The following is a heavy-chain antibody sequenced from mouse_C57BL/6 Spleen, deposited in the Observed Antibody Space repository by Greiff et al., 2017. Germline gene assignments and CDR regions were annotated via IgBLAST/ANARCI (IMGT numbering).Heavy chain of an antibody. CDR3: ARPTYDYDYAMDD. CDR2: ISSGSSTI. D-gene: IGHD2-4*01. Sequence: EVKLMESGGGLVKPGGSLKLSCAASGFTFSDYGMHWVRQAPEKGLEWVAYISSGSSTIYYADTVKGRFTISRDNAKNTLFLQMTSLRSEDTAMYYCARPTYDYDYAMDDWGQGTSVTVSS. V-gene: IGHV5-17*01. CDR1: GFTFSDYG. J-gene: IGHJ4*01.